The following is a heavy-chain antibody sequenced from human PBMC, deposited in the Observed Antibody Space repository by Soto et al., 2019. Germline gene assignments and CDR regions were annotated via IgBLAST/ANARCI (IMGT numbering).Heavy chain of an antibody. V-gene: IGHV5-10-1*01. Sequence: PGESRKISCEASGYHFTSYWITWVRQMPGKGLQWMGRIDPSDSYTDYSPSFQGHVTISVDKSISTAYLQWSSLKASDTAIYYCARQTLGAISAFGIWGQGTMVTVSS. J-gene: IGHJ3*02. CDR1: GYHFTSYW. CDR2: IDPSDSYT. D-gene: IGHD3-16*01. CDR3: ARQTLGAISAFGI.